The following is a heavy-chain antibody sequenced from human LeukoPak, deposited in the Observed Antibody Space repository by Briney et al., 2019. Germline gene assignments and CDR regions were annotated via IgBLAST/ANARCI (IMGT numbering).Heavy chain of an antibody. CDR3: ARGGYYDSSGYYLSDYFDY. V-gene: IGHV4-59*12. D-gene: IGHD3-22*01. Sequence: PSETLSLTCTVSGGSISSYYWSWIRQPPGKGLEWIGYIYYSGSTNYNPSLKSRVTISVDTSKNQFSLKLSSVTAADTAVYYCARGGYYDSSGYYLSDYFDYWGQGTLVTVSS. CDR2: IYYSGST. CDR1: GGSISSYY. J-gene: IGHJ4*02.